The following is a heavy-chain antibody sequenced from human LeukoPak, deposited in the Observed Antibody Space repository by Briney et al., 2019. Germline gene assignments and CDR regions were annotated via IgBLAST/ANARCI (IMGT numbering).Heavy chain of an antibody. J-gene: IGHJ3*02. V-gene: IGHV1-69*04. CDR2: IIPILGIA. Sequence: ASVKVSCKASGGTFSSYAISWVRQAPGQGLEWMGRIIPILGIANYAQKFQGRVTMTRNTSISTAYMELSSLRSEDTAVYYCARAHRRWLRAFDIWGQGTMVTVSS. CDR3: ARAHRRWLRAFDI. CDR1: GGTFSSYA. D-gene: IGHD5-24*01.